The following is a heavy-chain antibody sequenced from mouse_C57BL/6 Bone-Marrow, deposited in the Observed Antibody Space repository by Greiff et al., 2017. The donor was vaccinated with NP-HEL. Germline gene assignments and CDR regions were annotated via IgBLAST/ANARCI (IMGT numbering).Heavy chain of an antibody. J-gene: IGHJ3*01. CDR1: GYTFTSYW. D-gene: IGHD1-1*01. CDR3: AISLITTVGPRAY. CDR2: IHPNSGST. Sequence: QVQLQQPGAELVKPGASVKLSCKASGYTFTSYWMHWVKQRPGQGLEWIGMIHPNSGSTNYNEKFKSKATLTVDKSSSTAYMQLSSLTSEDSAVYYCAISLITTVGPRAYWGRGTLVTVSA. V-gene: IGHV1-64*01.